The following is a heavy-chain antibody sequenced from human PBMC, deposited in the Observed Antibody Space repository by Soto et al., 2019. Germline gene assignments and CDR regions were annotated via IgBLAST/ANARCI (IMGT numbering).Heavy chain of an antibody. D-gene: IGHD3-10*01. V-gene: IGHV2-5*02. CDR1: GFSLSSTRMA. CDR3: AHIVVDGLGYYFYY. J-gene: IGHJ4*02. Sequence: QITLKESGPTLVKPTQTLTLTCTFSGFSLSSTRMAVGWIRQPPGKALEWLALIYWDDDKRYSPFLKSRLTISKDTSKNGGVLRMSNMDLVDTARYYCAHIVVDGLGYYFYYGGQGTLVTVSS. CDR2: IYWDDDK.